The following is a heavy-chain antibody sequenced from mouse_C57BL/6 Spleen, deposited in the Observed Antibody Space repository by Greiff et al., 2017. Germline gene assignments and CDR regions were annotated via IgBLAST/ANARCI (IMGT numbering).Heavy chain of an antibody. J-gene: IGHJ4*01. CDR2: IYPGSGST. CDR3: ARCYDGWAMDY. V-gene: IGHV1-55*01. CDR1: GYTFTSYW. D-gene: IGHD2-3*01. Sequence: QVQLQQPGAELVKPGASVKMSCKASGYTFTSYWINWVKQRPGQGLEWIGDIYPGSGSTNYNEKFKSKATLTVDTSSSTAYMQLSSLTSEDSAVYYCARCYDGWAMDYWGQGTSVTVSS.